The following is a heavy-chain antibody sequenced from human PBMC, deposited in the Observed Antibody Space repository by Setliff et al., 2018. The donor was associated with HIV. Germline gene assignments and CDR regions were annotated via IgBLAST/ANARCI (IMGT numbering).Heavy chain of an antibody. CDR2: IYYSGST. Sequence: PSETLSLTCTVSGGSISNYYWTWIRQHPGKGLEWIGSIYYSGSTYSNPSLKSRVTISADTSKNQISLKLNSVTAADTAVYYCSRGIGPLPNWENFYYSMDVWGKGTTVTVSS. J-gene: IGHJ6*03. V-gene: IGHV4-39*01. D-gene: IGHD1-26*01. CDR3: SRGIGPLPNWENFYYSMDV. CDR1: GGSISNYY.